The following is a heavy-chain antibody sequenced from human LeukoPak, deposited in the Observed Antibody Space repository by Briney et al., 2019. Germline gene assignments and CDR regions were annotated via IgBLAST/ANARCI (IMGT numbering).Heavy chain of an antibody. D-gene: IGHD3-16*01. J-gene: IGHJ3*02. CDR2: IIPIFGTA. CDR3: ARAIMITFRPSAADAFDI. CDR1: AYIFTNYG. Sequence: SVKVSCKASAYIFTNYGITWVRQAPGQGLEWMGGIIPIFGTANYAQKFQGRVTITADESTSTAYMELSSLRSEDTAVYYCARAIMITFRPSAADAFDIWGQGTMVTVSP. V-gene: IGHV1-69*13.